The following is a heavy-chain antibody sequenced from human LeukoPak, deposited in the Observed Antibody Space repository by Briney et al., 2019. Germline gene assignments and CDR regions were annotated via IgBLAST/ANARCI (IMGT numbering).Heavy chain of an antibody. Sequence: SETLSLTCTVPGGSISRHYWSWIRQPPGKGLEWIGEINHSGSTNYNPSLKSRVTISVDTSKDQFSLKLSSVTAADTAVYYCARGSAASVDYWGQGTLVTVSS. V-gene: IGHV4-34*01. CDR1: GGSISRHY. J-gene: IGHJ4*02. D-gene: IGHD6-13*01. CDR2: INHSGST. CDR3: ARGSAASVDY.